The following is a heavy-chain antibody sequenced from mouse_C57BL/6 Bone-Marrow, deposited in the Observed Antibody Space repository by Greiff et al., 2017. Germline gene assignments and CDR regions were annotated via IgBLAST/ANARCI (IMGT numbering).Heavy chain of an antibody. CDR1: GYTFTDYY. CDR3: YSSSYNYAMDY. J-gene: IGHJ4*01. Sequence: VQLKQSGPVLVKPGASVKMSCKASGYTFTDYYMNWVKQSHGKSLEWIGVINPYNGGTSYNQKFKGKATLTVDKSSSTAYMELSSLTSDDAAVYYCYSSSYNYAMDYWGQGTTVTVSS. CDR2: INPYNGGT. D-gene: IGHD1-1*01. V-gene: IGHV1-19*01.